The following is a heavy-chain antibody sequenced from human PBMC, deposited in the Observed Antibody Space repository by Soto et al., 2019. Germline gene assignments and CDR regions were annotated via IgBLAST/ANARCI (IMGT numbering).Heavy chain of an antibody. Sequence: PSQTLSLTCAISWDSVSSNSAAWNWIRQSPSRGLEWLGRTYYRSKWYNDYAVSVKSRITINPDTSKNQLSLKLSSVTAADTAVYYCARVYDSSGYYLFDPWGQGTLVTVSS. J-gene: IGHJ5*02. CDR1: WDSVSSNSAA. CDR2: TYYRSKWYN. CDR3: ARVYDSSGYYLFDP. V-gene: IGHV6-1*01. D-gene: IGHD3-22*01.